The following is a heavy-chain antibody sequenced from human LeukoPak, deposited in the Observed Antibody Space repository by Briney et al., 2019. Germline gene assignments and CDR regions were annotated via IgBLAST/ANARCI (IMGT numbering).Heavy chain of an antibody. D-gene: IGHD1-26*01. J-gene: IGHJ6*02. CDR3: ARDRSREGHYYYYGMDV. Sequence: GGCLRLSCAASGFTFSSYTMNWVRPAPGEGLEWVSSISSTSSYIYYADSVKGRFTISRDNSKNTLYLQMNSLRAEDTAVYYCARDRSREGHYYYYGMDVWGQGTTVTVSS. V-gene: IGHV3-21*01. CDR1: GFTFSSYT. CDR2: ISSTSSYI.